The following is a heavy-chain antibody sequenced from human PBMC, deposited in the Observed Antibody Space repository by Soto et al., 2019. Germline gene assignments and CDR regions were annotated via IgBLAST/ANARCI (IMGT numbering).Heavy chain of an antibody. V-gene: IGHV3-21*01. Sequence: GGSLRLSCAASGFTFSSYSMNWVRQAPGKGLEWVSSISSSSSYIYYADSVKGRSTISRGNAKNSLYLQMNSLRAENTAVYYCARANYYDSSGYFFRPFDYWGQGTLVTVSS. J-gene: IGHJ4*02. D-gene: IGHD3-22*01. CDR3: ARANYYDSSGYFFRPFDY. CDR1: GFTFSSYS. CDR2: ISSSSSYI.